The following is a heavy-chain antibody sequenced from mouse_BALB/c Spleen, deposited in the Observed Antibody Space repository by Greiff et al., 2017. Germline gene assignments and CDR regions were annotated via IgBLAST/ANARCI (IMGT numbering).Heavy chain of an antibody. Sequence: VHVKQSEPELVKPGASVKISCKASGYTFTDYNMHWVKQSHGKSLEWIGYIYPYNGGTGYNQKFKSKATLTVDNSSSTAYMELRSLTSEDSAVYYCARRFVAYWGQGTLVTVSA. V-gene: IGHV1S29*02. CDR2: IYPYNGGT. CDR3: ARRFVAY. J-gene: IGHJ3*01. CDR1: GYTFTDYN.